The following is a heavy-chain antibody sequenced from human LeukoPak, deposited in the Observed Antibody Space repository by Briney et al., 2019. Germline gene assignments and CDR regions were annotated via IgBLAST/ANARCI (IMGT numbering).Heavy chain of an antibody. J-gene: IGHJ6*04. Sequence: GASVKVSCKASGYTFTSYYMHWVRQAPGQGLEWMGIINPSGGSTSYAQKFQGRVTMTRDMSTSTVYMELSSLRSEDTAVYYCARDLWFGELYVWGKGTTVTVSS. CDR2: INPSGGST. CDR1: GYTFTSYY. CDR3: ARDLWFGELYV. D-gene: IGHD3-10*01. V-gene: IGHV1-46*01.